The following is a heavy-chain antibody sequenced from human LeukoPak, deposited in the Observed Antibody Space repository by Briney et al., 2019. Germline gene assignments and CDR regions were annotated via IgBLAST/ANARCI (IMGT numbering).Heavy chain of an antibody. CDR3: ATRYGSGSYYRNFWFDP. Sequence: PSGTLSLTCAVSGGSISSSNWWSWVRQPPGKGLEWIGEIYHSGSTNYNPSLKSRVTISADKSKNQFSLKLSSVTAADTAVYYCATRYGSGSYYRNFWFDPWGQGTLVTVSS. V-gene: IGHV4-4*02. D-gene: IGHD3-10*01. J-gene: IGHJ5*02. CDR2: IYHSGST. CDR1: GGSISSSNW.